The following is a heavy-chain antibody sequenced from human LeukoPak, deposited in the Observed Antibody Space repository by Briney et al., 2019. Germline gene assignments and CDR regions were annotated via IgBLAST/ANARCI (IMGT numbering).Heavy chain of an antibody. V-gene: IGHV3-21*01. CDR1: GFTFSSYS. J-gene: IGHJ4*02. CDR3: ARRVMSGYDLGDNY. D-gene: IGHD5-12*01. CDR2: ISSISSYI. Sequence: MPGGSLRLSCAASGFTFSSYSMNCVRQAPGKGREWVSSISSISSYIYYTDSVKGRFPIPRDNSKNSLYLQMNSLRAGDTAVYYCARRVMSGYDLGDNYWGQGTLVTVSS.